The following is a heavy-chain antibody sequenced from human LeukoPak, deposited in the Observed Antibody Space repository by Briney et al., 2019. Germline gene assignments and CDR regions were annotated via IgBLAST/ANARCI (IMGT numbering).Heavy chain of an antibody. V-gene: IGHV3-74*01. CDR1: GFTFGDYW. J-gene: IGHJ6*02. Sequence: GGSLRLSCAASGFTFGDYWMHWVRQAPGKGLVWVARVNGDGTSTTYADSVKGRFTISRDNSKNTLYLQMNSLRAEDTAVYYCARGASTVTYPRIYYYYGMDVWGQGTTVTVSS. CDR3: ARGASTVTYPRIYYYYGMDV. D-gene: IGHD4-17*01. CDR2: VNGDGTST.